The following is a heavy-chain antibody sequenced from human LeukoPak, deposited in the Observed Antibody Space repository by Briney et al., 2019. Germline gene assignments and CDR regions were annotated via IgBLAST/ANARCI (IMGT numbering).Heavy chain of an antibody. CDR3: ARDYYLDSNGYFNLDF. V-gene: IGHV1-8*02. CDR2: MNPDSGNT. J-gene: IGHJ4*02. D-gene: IGHD3-22*01. Sequence: ASVKVSCKACGYTFTNYDINWVRQATGQGLEWMGWMNPDSGNTGYAQKFQGRIIMTRNTSTSTAYMELSRLRSEETAVHYRARDYYLDSNGYFNLDFWGQGALVTVSS. CDR1: GYTFTNYD.